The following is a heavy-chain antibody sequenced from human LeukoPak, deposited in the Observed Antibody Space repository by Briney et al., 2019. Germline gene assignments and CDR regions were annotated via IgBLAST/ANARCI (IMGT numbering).Heavy chain of an antibody. CDR1: GFTFSSSA. CDR3: AKLDWFDP. D-gene: IGHD3-3*02. V-gene: IGHV3-74*03. J-gene: IGHJ5*02. Sequence: GGSLRLSCAASGFTFSSSAMSWVRQAPGKGLVWVSRSEGDDTTTTYADSVKGRFTVSRDNAKNTVYLQMNSLRVEDTAVYYCAKLDWFDPWGQETLVTVSP. CDR2: SEGDDTTT.